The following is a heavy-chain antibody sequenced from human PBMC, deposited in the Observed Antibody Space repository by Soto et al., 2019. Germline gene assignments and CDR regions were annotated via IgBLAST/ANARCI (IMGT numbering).Heavy chain of an antibody. V-gene: IGHV2-5*04. J-gene: IGHJ4*02. CDR3: AKRRELRNNLFFHR. CDR1: WFSINSGGVG. CDR2: VYWRGDE. Sequence: ITLKESDPPPVKPTEPLTLICTLSWFSINSGGVGVGWIRQSSGTAPEGLALVYWRGDEWYNPSPRYRLSVTTDPSKNQVVHTMTHMDPVGAGTYYCAKRRELRNNLFFHRGGKGALVTASS. D-gene: IGHD1-26*01.